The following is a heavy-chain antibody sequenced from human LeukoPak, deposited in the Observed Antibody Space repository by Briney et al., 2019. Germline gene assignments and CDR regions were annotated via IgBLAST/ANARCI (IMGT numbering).Heavy chain of an antibody. CDR3: ARGQGTVTTH. CDR2: INHSGSA. CDR1: GGAFRGYY. D-gene: IGHD4-11*01. Sequence: SETLSLTCAVYGGAFRGYYWSWIRQSPVKGLEWIGEINHSGSANYNPSLMSRVTISLDTSKNHFSLNLSSVTAADTAVYYCARGQGTVTTHWGQGTLVTVSS. V-gene: IGHV4-34*01. J-gene: IGHJ4*02.